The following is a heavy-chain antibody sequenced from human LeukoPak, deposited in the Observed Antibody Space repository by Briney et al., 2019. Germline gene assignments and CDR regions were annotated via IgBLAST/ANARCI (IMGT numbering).Heavy chain of an antibody. CDR3: ASTSSGGYQAYFDN. CDR2: ISSSGSTI. J-gene: IGHJ4*02. V-gene: IGHV3-11*04. D-gene: IGHD1-26*01. Sequence: GGSLRLSCAAPGFTFSDYYMSWIRQAPGKGLEWVSYISSSGSTIYYADSVKGRFTISRDSAKNSLYLRMNSLRPEDTALYYCASTSSGGYQAYFDNWGQGALVTVSS. CDR1: GFTFSDYY.